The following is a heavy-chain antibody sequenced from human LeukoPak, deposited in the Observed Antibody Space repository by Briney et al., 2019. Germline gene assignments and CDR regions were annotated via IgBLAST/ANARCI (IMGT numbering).Heavy chain of an antibody. D-gene: IGHD4-23*01. J-gene: IGHJ4*02. CDR2: IYPRDGST. V-gene: IGHV1-46*01. Sequence: ASVKVSCKASGYTFTSNYIHWVRQAPGQGLEWMGMIYPRDGSTSYAQKFQGRVTMTRDTSTSTVYMELSSLRSEDTAVYYCARSLHDYGGNSQEYYFDYWGQGTLVTVSS. CDR3: ARSLHDYGGNSQEYYFDY. CDR1: GYTFTSNY.